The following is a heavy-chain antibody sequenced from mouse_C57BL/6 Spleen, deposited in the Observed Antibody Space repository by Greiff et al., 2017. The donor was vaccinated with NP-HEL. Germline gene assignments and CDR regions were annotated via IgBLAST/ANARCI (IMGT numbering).Heavy chain of an antibody. J-gene: IGHJ1*03. D-gene: IGHD3-3*01. CDR1: GFTFSDYG. V-gene: IGHV5-17*01. Sequence: EVQLQQSGGGLVKPGGSLKLSCAASGFTFSDYGMHWVRQAPEKGLEWVAYISSGSSTIYYADTVKGRFTISRDNAKNTLFLQMTSLRSEDTAMYYCARRAVYWYFDVWGTGTTVTVSS. CDR2: ISSGSSTI. CDR3: ARRAVYWYFDV.